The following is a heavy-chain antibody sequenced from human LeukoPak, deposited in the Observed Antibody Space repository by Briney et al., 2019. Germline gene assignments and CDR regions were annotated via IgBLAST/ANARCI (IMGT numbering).Heavy chain of an antibody. CDR2: IIPIFGTA. CDR3: AINWAGYCSSTSCYNAFDI. Sequence: SVKVSCKASGGTFSSYAISWVRQAPGQGLEWMGGIIPIFGTANYAQKFQGRVTITTDESTSTAYMELSSLRSEDTAVYYCAINWAGYCSSTSCYNAFDIWGQGTMVTVSS. J-gene: IGHJ3*02. V-gene: IGHV1-69*05. CDR1: GGTFSSYA. D-gene: IGHD2-2*02.